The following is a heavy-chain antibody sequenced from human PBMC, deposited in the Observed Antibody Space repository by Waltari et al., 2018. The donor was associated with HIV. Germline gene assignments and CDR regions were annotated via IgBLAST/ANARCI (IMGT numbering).Heavy chain of an antibody. CDR2: ISGSGGST. CDR1: GFTFSSYA. J-gene: IGHJ5*02. V-gene: IGHV3-23*01. Sequence: EVQLLESGGGLVQPGGSLRLSCAASGFTFSSYAMSWVRQAPGKGLEWVSAISGSGGSTYYADSVKDRFTISRDNSKNTLYLQMNSLRAEDTAVYYCAKDAYYDILTGYPGGWFDPWGQGTLVTVSS. D-gene: IGHD3-9*01. CDR3: AKDAYYDILTGYPGGWFDP.